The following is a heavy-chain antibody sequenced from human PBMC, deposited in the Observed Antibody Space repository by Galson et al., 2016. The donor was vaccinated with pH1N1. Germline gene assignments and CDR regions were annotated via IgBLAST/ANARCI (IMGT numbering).Heavy chain of an antibody. D-gene: IGHD6-13*01. CDR3: ARAIAAAGSL. V-gene: IGHV3-7*04. CDR1: GFTLTSYW. J-gene: IGHJ4*02. Sequence: SLRLSCAASGFTLTSYWMSWVRQAPGKGLEWVANIKEDGSVKYYVDSVKGRFTISRDNAKHSVYLQMNSLRAEDTAVYYCARAIAAAGSLWGQGTLVTVSS. CDR2: IKEDGSVK.